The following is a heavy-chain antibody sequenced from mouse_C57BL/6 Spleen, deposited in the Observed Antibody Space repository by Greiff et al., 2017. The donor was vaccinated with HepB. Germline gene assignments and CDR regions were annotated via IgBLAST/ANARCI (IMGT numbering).Heavy chain of an antibody. D-gene: IGHD2-4*01. V-gene: IGHV1-26*01. CDR3: ASRGDYDYDENAMDY. Sequence: VQLQQSGPELVKPGASVKISCKASGYTFTDYYMNWVKQSHGKSLEWIGDINPNNGGTSYNQKFKGKATLTVDKSSSTAYMELRSLTSEDSAVYYWASRGDYDYDENAMDYWGQGTSVTVSS. CDR2: INPNNGGT. CDR1: GYTFTDYY. J-gene: IGHJ4*01.